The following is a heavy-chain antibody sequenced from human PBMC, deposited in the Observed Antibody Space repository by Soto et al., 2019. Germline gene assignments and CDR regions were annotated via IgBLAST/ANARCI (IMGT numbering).Heavy chain of an antibody. J-gene: IGHJ5*02. CDR2: ISSSSSTI. CDR3: ARDHPANWFDP. CDR1: GFSFSTYS. V-gene: IGHV3-48*01. Sequence: GGSLRLSCAVSGFSFSTYSVNWVRQAPGKGLEWLSYISSSSSTIHYADSVKGRFTVSRDNAKNSLYLQMNSLRAEDTAVYYCARDHPANWFDPWGQGTLVTVSS.